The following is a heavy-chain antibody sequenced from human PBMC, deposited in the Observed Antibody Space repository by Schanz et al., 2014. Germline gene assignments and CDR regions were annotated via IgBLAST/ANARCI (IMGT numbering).Heavy chain of an antibody. J-gene: IGHJ3*02. CDR1: GFIFGSSV. D-gene: IGHD3-10*01. Sequence: EVQLLESGGGLIQSGGSLRLSCAASGFIFGSSVMAWVRQAPGKGLEWVSGITGASDHIDYAESVKGRFTISRDNSKNTLYLQMDSRRAEDTAVYYCAKGRFGELSAFDIWGQGTMXTVSS. CDR3: AKGRFGELSAFDI. CDR2: ITGASDHI. V-gene: IGHV3-23*01.